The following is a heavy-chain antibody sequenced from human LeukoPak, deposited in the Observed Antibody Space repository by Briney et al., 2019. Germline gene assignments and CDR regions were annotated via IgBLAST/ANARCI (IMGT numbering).Heavy chain of an antibody. CDR2: ISVGGAN. J-gene: IGHJ3*02. Sequence: PSETLPLTCTVSGGSISTFYWNWIRQSPGKGLEWIGYISVGGANNYNPSLKSRVSISVDTSKNQFSLRLSSVTAADTALYYCARGFPLYSGTYSDTFDIWGRGTMVTVSS. D-gene: IGHD1-26*01. V-gene: IGHV4-59*01. CDR1: GGSISTFY. CDR3: ARGFPLYSGTYSDTFDI.